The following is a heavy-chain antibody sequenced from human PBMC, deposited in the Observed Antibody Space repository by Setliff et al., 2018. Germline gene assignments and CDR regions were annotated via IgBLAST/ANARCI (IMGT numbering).Heavy chain of an antibody. D-gene: IGHD3-3*01. Sequence: PSETLSLTCTVSGGSISSSSYYWSWIRQPPGKGLEWIGEINHSGSTNYNPSLKSRVTISIDTSKNQFSLKLSSVTAADTAVYHCARGKTFFGAFIRAFDIWGQGRMVTVSS. CDR3: ARGKTFFGAFIRAFDI. J-gene: IGHJ3*02. CDR1: GGSISSSSYY. CDR2: INHSGST. V-gene: IGHV4-39*07.